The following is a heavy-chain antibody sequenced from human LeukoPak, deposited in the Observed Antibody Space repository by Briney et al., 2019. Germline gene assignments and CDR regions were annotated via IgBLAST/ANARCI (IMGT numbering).Heavy chain of an antibody. CDR2: MNPNSGNT. Sequence: ASVKVSCKAPGGTFSSYGINWVRQATGQGLEWMGWMNPNSGNTGYAQKFQGRVTITRNTSISTAYMELSSLRSEDTAVYYCARGRYDFWSGYYTRDYWGQGTLVTVSS. J-gene: IGHJ4*02. V-gene: IGHV1-8*03. CDR3: ARGRYDFWSGYYTRDY. D-gene: IGHD3-3*01. CDR1: GGTFSSYG.